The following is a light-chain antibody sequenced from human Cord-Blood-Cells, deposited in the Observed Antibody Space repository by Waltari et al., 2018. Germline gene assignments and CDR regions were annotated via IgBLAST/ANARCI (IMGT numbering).Light chain of an antibody. CDR1: QSVSSN. CDR2: GAS. J-gene: IGKJ2*01. Sequence: EIVMTQSPATLSVSPGERATLSCRASQSVSSNLAWYQQKPGQAPRLLSYGASTRATGIPARFSGSGSGTEFTLTISSLQSEDFAVYYCQQYNNRQTFGQGTKLEIK. CDR3: QQYNNRQT. V-gene: IGKV3D-15*01.